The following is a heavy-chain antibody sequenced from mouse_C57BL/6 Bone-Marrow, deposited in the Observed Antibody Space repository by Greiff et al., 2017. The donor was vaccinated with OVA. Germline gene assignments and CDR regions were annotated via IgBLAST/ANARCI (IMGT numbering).Heavy chain of an antibody. CDR1: GYTFTSYW. CDR3: AILPLFAY. CDR2: INPSSGYT. J-gene: IGHJ3*01. V-gene: IGHV1-7*01. Sequence: VQLQQSGAELAQPGASVTLSCMASGYTFTSYWMHWVKQRPGQGLEWIGYINPSSGYTKYNQKFKDKATLTADKSSSTAYMQLSSLTYEDSAVYYCAILPLFAYWGQGTLVTVSA. D-gene: IGHD1-1*01.